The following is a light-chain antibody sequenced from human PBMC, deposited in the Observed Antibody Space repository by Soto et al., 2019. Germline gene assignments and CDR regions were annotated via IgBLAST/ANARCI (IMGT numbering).Light chain of an antibody. CDR2: GAS. Sequence: EFVLTWSPTTLAFSPGARATLSCRANQSISSSSLAWYQQKPGQAPRLLIYGASSRATVIPDRFSGSGSGTDFTLTISRLEPEDFAVYYCQHYGSSLWTFGQGTKVDIK. J-gene: IGKJ1*01. V-gene: IGKV3-20*01. CDR3: QHYGSSLWT. CDR1: QSISSSS.